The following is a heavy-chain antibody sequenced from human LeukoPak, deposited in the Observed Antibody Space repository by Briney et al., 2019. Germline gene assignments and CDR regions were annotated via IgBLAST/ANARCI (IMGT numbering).Heavy chain of an antibody. CDR1: GYTFTSYY. Sequence: APVKVSCKASGYTFTSYYMHWVRQAPGQGLEWMGIINPSGGSTSYAQKFQGRVTMTRDTSKNQFSLKLSSVTAADTAVYYCARVNGDYDWFDPWGQGTLVTVSS. J-gene: IGHJ5*02. V-gene: IGHV1-46*01. CDR2: INPSGGST. D-gene: IGHD4-17*01. CDR3: ARVNGDYDWFDP.